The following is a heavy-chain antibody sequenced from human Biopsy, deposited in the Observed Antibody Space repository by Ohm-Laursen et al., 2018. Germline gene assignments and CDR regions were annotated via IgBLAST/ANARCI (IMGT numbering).Heavy chain of an antibody. Sequence: VSSVKVSCKAPPGTFNSYGIIWVRQAPGQGLEWMGRIIPILRTTAYAQTFLGRVTITADSPTSTVDMELTSLTSDDTAVYFCAREAIGYQLPCDDWGQGTLVTVSS. D-gene: IGHD2-2*01. CDR2: IIPILRTT. CDR3: AREAIGYQLPCDD. J-gene: IGHJ4*02. V-gene: IGHV1-69*11. CDR1: PGTFNSYG.